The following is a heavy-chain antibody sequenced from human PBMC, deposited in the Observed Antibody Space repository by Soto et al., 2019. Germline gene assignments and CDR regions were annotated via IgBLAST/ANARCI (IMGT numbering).Heavy chain of an antibody. CDR1: VYTFTSYY. J-gene: IGHJ4*02. D-gene: IGHD6-6*01. V-gene: IGHV1-46*03. Sequence: GASVKVSCKASVYTFTSYYIHWVRQAPGQGLEWMGIINPSGGSTSYAQKFQGRVTMTRDTSTSTVYMELSSLRSEDTAVYYCARDRGLYSSSSWGYYFDYWGQGALVTVSS. CDR2: INPSGGST. CDR3: ARDRGLYSSSSWGYYFDY.